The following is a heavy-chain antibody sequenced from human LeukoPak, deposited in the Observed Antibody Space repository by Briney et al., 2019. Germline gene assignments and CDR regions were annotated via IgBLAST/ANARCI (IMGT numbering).Heavy chain of an antibody. J-gene: IGHJ4*02. V-gene: IGHV3-7*01. CDR2: IKQDGSEK. CDR3: ANLGGIAAVKYYFDY. CDR1: GFTFSSYW. D-gene: IGHD6-13*01. Sequence: GGSLRLSCAASGFTFSSYWMSWVRQAPGKGLEWVAIIKQDGSEKYYVDSVKGRFTISRDNAKNSLYLQMNSLRAEDTAVYYCANLGGIAAVKYYFDYWGQGTLVTVSS.